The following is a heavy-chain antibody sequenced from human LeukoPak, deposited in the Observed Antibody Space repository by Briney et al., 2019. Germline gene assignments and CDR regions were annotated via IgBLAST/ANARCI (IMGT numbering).Heavy chain of an antibody. V-gene: IGHV4-38-2*01. CDR2: IHHSGRT. J-gene: IGHJ4*02. CDR1: GYSISSGYY. Sequence: SETLSLTCAVSGYSISSGYYGGWIRQPPGKGLEWIVTIHHSGRTYYNPSLKSRVTISVDTSNNQFSLNLSSVTAADTAMYYCARVTRESSAYVPFDYWGQGTLVTVSS. D-gene: IGHD3-22*01. CDR3: ARVTRESSAYVPFDY.